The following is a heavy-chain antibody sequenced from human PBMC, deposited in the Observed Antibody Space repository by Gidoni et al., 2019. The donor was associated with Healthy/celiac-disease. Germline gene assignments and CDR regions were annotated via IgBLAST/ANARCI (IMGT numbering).Heavy chain of an antibody. J-gene: IGHJ3*02. CDR3: ARGYYDSSGNNDAFDI. D-gene: IGHD3-22*01. CDR2: IYTSGST. Sequence: QVQLQESGPGLVKPSQTLSLTCTVSGGSISSGSYYWSWIRQPAGKGLEWIGRIYTSGSTNYNPSLKSRVTISVDTSKNQFSLKLSSVTAADTAVYYCARGYYDSSGNNDAFDIWGQGTMVTVSS. CDR1: GGSISSGSYY. V-gene: IGHV4-61*02.